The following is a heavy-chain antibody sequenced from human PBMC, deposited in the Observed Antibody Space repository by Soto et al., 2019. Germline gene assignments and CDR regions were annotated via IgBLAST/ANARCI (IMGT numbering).Heavy chain of an antibody. CDR3: ARDGSTVTTNYHYAIDV. D-gene: IGHD4-17*01. CDR2: IHSGGSRI. J-gene: IGHJ6*02. Sequence: GGSLRLSCSASGFTFSTYHMNWVRQAPGKGLEWVSYIHSGGSRICYADSVKGRFTISRDNAKNSLYLQMNSLRAEDTAVYYCARDGSTVTTNYHYAIDVWGQGTTVTVSS. CDR1: GFTFSTYH. V-gene: IGHV3-48*03.